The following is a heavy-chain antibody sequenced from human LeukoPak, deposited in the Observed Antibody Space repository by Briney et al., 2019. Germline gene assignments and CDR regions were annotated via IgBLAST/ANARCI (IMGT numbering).Heavy chain of an antibody. J-gene: IGHJ4*02. D-gene: IGHD3-10*01. CDR1: GGTFSSYA. Sequence: ASVKVSCKASGGTFSSYAISWVRQAPGQGLEWMGRIIPIFGTANYAQKFQGRVTITTGESTSTAYMELSSLRSEDTAVYYCASSGSGSYFDYWGQGTLVTVSS. CDR2: IIPIFGTA. V-gene: IGHV1-69*05. CDR3: ASSGSGSYFDY.